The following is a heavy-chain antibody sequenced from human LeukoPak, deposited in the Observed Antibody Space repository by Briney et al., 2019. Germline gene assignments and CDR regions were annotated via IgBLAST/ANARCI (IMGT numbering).Heavy chain of an antibody. CDR2: ISSSGSTI. CDR3: ARDRTNGVYYYYYYYMDV. V-gene: IGHV3-11*04. D-gene: IGHD2-8*01. Sequence: PGGSLRLSCAASGFTFSDYYMSWIRQAPGKGLEWVSYISSSGSTIYYADSVKGQFTISRDNAKNSLYLQMNSLRAEDTAVYYCARDRTNGVYYYYYYYMDVWGKGTTVTVSS. J-gene: IGHJ6*03. CDR1: GFTFSDYY.